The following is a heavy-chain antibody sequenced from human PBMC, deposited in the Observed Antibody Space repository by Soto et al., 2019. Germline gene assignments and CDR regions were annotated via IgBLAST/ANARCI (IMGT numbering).Heavy chain of an antibody. CDR3: ARGGSGYVWFNEF. J-gene: IGHJ4*02. V-gene: IGHV1-69*01. CDR1: GGIFSSYA. CDR2: IIPIFGTA. D-gene: IGHD3-22*01. Sequence: QEQLVQSGAEVKKPGSSVKVSCKASGGIFSSYAISWVRQAPGQGLEWMGGIIPIFGTANYAQKLQGRVTITADESTNTAYMDLSSLKSEDTAIYFCARGGSGYVWFNEFWGQGTLVTVSS.